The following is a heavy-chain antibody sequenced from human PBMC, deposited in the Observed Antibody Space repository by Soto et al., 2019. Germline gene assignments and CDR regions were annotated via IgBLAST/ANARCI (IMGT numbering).Heavy chain of an antibody. CDR1: GFTFSGSA. Sequence: GGSLRLSCAASGFTFSGSAMHWVRQASGKGLEWVGRIRSKANSYATAYAASVKGRFTISRDDSKNTAYLQMSSLKTEDTAVYYCTRPSSAGTTDYWGQGNLVTVSS. CDR3: TRPSSAGTTDY. CDR2: IRSKANSYAT. V-gene: IGHV3-73*01. J-gene: IGHJ4*02. D-gene: IGHD1-1*01.